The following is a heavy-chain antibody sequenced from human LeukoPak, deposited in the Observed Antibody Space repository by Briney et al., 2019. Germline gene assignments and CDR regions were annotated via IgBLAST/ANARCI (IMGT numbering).Heavy chain of an antibody. V-gene: IGHV1-2*02. CDR3: ARAGAIRFLEWLFDY. CDR2: INPNSGGT. D-gene: IGHD3-3*01. Sequence: GASVKVSCKASGYTFTGYYMHWVRQAPGQGLEWMGWINPNSGGTNYAQKFQGRVTMTRDTSISTAYMELSRLRSDDTAVYYCARAGAIRFLEWLFDYWGQGTLVTVSS. CDR1: GYTFTGYY. J-gene: IGHJ4*02.